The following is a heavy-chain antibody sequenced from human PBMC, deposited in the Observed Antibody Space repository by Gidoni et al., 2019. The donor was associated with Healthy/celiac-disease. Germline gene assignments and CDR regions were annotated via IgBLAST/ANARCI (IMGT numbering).Heavy chain of an antibody. D-gene: IGHD6-13*01. V-gene: IGHV3-13*01. Sequence: AIGTAGDTYYPGSVKDRFTISRENAKNSLYLQMNSLRAGDTAVYYCARGGVSWYFDLWGRGTLVTVSS. CDR3: ARGGVSWYFDL. CDR2: IGTAGDT. J-gene: IGHJ2*01.